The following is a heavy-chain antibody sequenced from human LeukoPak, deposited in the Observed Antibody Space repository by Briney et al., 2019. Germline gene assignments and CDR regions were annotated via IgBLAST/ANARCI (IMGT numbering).Heavy chain of an antibody. J-gene: IGHJ3*02. Sequence: ASVKVSCKASGYTFTSYDINWVRQATGQRLEWMGWMNPNSGNTGYAQKFQGRVTMTRNTAISTAYMELSSLRSEDTAVYYCARGSYYDGSGYYYVNAFDIWGQGTMVTVSS. V-gene: IGHV1-8*01. CDR3: ARGSYYDGSGYYYVNAFDI. CDR1: GYTFTSYD. CDR2: MNPNSGNT. D-gene: IGHD3-22*01.